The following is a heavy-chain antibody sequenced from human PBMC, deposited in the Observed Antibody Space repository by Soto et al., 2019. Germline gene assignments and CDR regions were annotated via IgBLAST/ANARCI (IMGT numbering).Heavy chain of an antibody. CDR2: IYYSGST. CDR1: GGSISSYY. CDR3: SGHTYDYLWGRYRASGALAI. D-gene: IGHD3-16*02. V-gene: IGHV4-59*08. J-gene: IGHJ3*02. Sequence: QVQLQESGPGLVKPSETLSLTCTVSGGSISSYYWSWIRQPPGKGLEWMGYIYYSGSTNYNPSLKGRVGIPVDRSKSQFHLKPSAVTAAETAVYYGSGHTYDYLWGRYRASGALAICRRGTKVPVSS.